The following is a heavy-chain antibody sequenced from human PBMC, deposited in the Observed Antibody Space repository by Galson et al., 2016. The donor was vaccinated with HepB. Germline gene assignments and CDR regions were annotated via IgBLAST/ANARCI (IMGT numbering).Heavy chain of an antibody. CDR3: AGGIRITLGGFVGRGVHPRPTRLGRCLDDMDL. V-gene: IGHV3-23*01. Sequence: SLRLSCAASGFTFSNSAMTWVRQAPGKGLEWVAAISGSGGTTYYADSVKGRFTISRDNSKNTLYVQMNILRAEDTAVYYCAGGIRITLGGFVGRGVHPRPTRLGRCLDDMDLWGQGATGTVS. CDR2: ISGSGGTT. CDR1: GFTFSNSA. J-gene: IGHJ6*02. D-gene: IGHD3-16*02.